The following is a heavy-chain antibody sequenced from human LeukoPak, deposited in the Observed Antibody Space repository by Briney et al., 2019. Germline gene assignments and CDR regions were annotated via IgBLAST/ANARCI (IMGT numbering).Heavy chain of an antibody. CDR2: INPNVSST. Sequence: ASVKVSCKASGYTFTSYYMHWVRQAPGQGLEWMGIINPNVSSTFYAQKFQGRVTMTRDTSTSTFYMELRSLRSDDTAVYYCARDRNYYGSGSYYNPSDYWGQGTLVTVSS. CDR3: ARDRNYYGSGSYYNPSDY. D-gene: IGHD3-10*01. J-gene: IGHJ4*02. V-gene: IGHV1-46*01. CDR1: GYTFTSYY.